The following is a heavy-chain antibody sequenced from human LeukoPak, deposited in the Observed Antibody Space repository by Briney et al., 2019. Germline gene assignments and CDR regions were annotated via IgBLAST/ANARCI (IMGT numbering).Heavy chain of an antibody. J-gene: IGHJ6*03. CDR3: ARVTYDSSGYSSRWGYYYYMDV. Sequence: SETLSLTCVVSGDSFSSHYWTWIRQSPGKGLEWIGYISYIRSTNYNPSLTSRVTISLDTSKNQFSLKLSSVTAADTAVYYCARVTYDSSGYSSRWGYYYYMDVWGKGTTVTVSS. CDR1: GDSFSSHY. V-gene: IGHV4-59*11. CDR2: ISYIRST. D-gene: IGHD3-22*01.